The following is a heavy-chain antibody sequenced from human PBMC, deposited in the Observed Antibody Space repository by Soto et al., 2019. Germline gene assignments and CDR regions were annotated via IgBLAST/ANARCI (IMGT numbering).Heavy chain of an antibody. CDR3: ARGLVARPVFAFDI. D-gene: IGHD6-6*01. Sequence: QGTLKESGPTLMKPTQTLTLTCSFSGFSRSTSGVGVGWIRQPQGKALEWLAHIYWSGDEHYRPSLKSRLSITKDTSKNQVVLTMTNMDPVDTATYYCARGLVARPVFAFDIWGQGTMVTVSS. CDR1: GFSRSTSGVG. V-gene: IGHV2-5*01. CDR2: IYWSGDE. J-gene: IGHJ3*02.